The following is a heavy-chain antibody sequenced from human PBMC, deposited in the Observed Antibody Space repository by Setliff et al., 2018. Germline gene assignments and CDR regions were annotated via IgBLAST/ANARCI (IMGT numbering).Heavy chain of an antibody. CDR2: IYYSGST. CDR1: GGSISSGGYY. Sequence: SETLSLTCTVSGGSISSGGYYWSWIRQHPGKGLEWIGYIYYSGSTYYNPSLKSRVTISVDTSTNQFSLKLSSVTAADTAVYYCAREVGYYDSSGYPDVWGKGTTVTVSS. J-gene: IGHJ6*04. D-gene: IGHD3-22*01. CDR3: AREVGYYDSSGYPDV. V-gene: IGHV4-31*03.